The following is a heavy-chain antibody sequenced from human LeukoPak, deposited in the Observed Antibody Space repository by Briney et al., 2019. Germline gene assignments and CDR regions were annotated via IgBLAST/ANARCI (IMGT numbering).Heavy chain of an antibody. CDR1: GGTFSSYA. CDR2: IIPILGIA. D-gene: IGHD3-9*01. Sequence: SVTVSCKASGGTFSSYAISWVRQAPGQGLEWMGRIIPILGIANYAQKFQGRVTITADKSTSTAYMELSSLRSEDTAVYYCARAELNYDILTGQHFDYWGQGTLVTVSS. CDR3: ARAELNYDILTGQHFDY. V-gene: IGHV1-69*04. J-gene: IGHJ4*02.